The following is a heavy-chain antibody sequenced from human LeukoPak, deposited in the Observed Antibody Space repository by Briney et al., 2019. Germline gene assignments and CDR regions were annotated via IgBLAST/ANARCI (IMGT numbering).Heavy chain of an antibody. CDR2: ISYDGSNK. CDR1: GFTFSSYA. Sequence: GGSLRLSCAVSGFTFSSYAMHWVRQAPGKGLEWVAVISYDGSNKDYADSVKGRFTISRDHSKNTLYLQMNSLRAEDTAVYYCARDWLYYYGSGSFVDYWGQGTLVTVSS. J-gene: IGHJ4*02. CDR3: ARDWLYYYGSGSFVDY. D-gene: IGHD3-10*01. V-gene: IGHV3-30-3*01.